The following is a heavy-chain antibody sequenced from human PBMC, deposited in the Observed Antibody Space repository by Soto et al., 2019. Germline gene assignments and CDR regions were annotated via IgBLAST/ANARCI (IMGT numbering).Heavy chain of an antibody. J-gene: IGHJ4*02. CDR3: VKDRFGGTSGYFDS. Sequence: EVQLVEAGGGLVQPGGSLRLSCSASGFTFXSYALHWVRQAPGKGLEYVSGISSNGGSIFYADSVKGRFTISRDNSKNILYLQMTGLRVDDTAVYSCVKDRFGGTSGYFDSWGQGTLVTVSS. CDR1: GFTFXSYA. D-gene: IGHD2-15*01. V-gene: IGHV3-64D*06. CDR2: ISSNGGSI.